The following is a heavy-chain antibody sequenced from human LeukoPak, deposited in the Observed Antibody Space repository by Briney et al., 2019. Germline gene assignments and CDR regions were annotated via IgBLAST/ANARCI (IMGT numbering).Heavy chain of an antibody. CDR1: GGSISSGDYY. Sequence: PSETLSLTCTVSGGSISSGDYYWSWIRQPPGKGLEWIGAIHYSGSTNYTPSLKGRVTISVDTSRNQFSLKLTSMTAADTAVYYCARGFGAVNRGPFFDYWGQGTLVTVSS. CDR3: ARGFGAVNRGPFFDY. D-gene: IGHD3-16*01. J-gene: IGHJ4*02. V-gene: IGHV4-61*08. CDR2: IHYSGST.